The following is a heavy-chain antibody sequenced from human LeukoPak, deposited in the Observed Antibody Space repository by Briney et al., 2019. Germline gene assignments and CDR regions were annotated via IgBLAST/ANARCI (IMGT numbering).Heavy chain of an antibody. V-gene: IGHV4-59*01. D-gene: IGHD3-3*01. CDR2: IYSGST. Sequence: SETLSLTCAVSGDSIKDYYWSWIRQTPGRGLNLIGYIYSGSTNYNPSLKSRVTISVDTSKNQVSLKLRSVTAADTAVYYCARSAAYYNFWTGYYDALYYMDVWGKGTTVTVSS. CDR3: ARSAAYYNFWTGYYDALYYMDV. CDR1: GDSIKDYY. J-gene: IGHJ6*03.